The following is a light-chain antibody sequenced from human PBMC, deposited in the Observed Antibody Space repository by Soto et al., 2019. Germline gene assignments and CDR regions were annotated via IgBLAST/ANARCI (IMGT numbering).Light chain of an antibody. V-gene: IGLV2-14*02. Sequence: QSVLTQPASVSGSPGQSITISCTGTSSDVGSYNLVSWYQQHPGKAPKLMIYEGSKRPSGVSNRFSGSKSGNTASLTISGPQAEDEADYSCQSYDSSLSGFYVFGTGTKVTVL. CDR2: EGS. J-gene: IGLJ1*01. CDR1: SSDVGSYNL. CDR3: QSYDSSLSGFYV.